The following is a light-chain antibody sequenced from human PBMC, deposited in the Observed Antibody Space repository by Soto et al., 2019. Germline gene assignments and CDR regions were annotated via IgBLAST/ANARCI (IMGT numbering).Light chain of an antibody. J-gene: IGKJ1*01. CDR1: QNIGSW. CDR2: RAS. CDR3: QQYHTYWT. V-gene: IGKV1-5*03. Sequence: DIQMTQSPSTLSASVGDRVTITCRASQNIGSWLAWYQHKPGKAPKLLIYRASSLESGVPSSLSGSGSGTEFTLTITSLQPDDFATYYCQQYHTYWTFGQGTKVEVK.